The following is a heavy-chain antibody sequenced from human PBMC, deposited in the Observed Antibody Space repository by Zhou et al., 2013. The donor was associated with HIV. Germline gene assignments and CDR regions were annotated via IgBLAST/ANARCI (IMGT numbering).Heavy chain of an antibody. CDR2: TIPIFQTP. J-gene: IGHJ4*01. CDR1: GYDFNRHN. Sequence: QVQLVQSGAEVKRPGSSVKVSCKSSGYDFNRHNVNWVRQAPGQGLEWLGGTIPIFQTPKYAQNFEDRLTITRDDSSSISYMELSSLTSEDTATYYCVRIACSGGSCYSDYWGQEHWSLSPQ. CDR3: VRIACSGGSCYSDY. D-gene: IGHD2-15*01. V-gene: IGHV1-69*05.